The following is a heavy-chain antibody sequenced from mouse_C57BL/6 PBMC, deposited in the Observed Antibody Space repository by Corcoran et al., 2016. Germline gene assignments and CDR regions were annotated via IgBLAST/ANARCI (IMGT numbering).Heavy chain of an antibody. V-gene: IGHV1-80*01. Sequence: QVQLQQSGAELVKPGASVKISCKASGYAFSSYWMNWVKQRPGKGLEWIGQIYPGDGDTNYNGKFKGKATLTADKSSSTAYMQLSSLTSEDSAGYFSSRADYYGSSYYWGQGTTLTVSS. J-gene: IGHJ2*01. D-gene: IGHD1-1*01. CDR2: IYPGDGDT. CDR1: GYAFSSYW. CDR3: SRADYYGSSYY.